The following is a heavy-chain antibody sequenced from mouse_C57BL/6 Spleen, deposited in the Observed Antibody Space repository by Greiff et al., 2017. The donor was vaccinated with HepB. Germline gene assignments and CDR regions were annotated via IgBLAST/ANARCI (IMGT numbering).Heavy chain of an antibody. CDR2: IHPNSGST. J-gene: IGHJ1*03. D-gene: IGHD1-1*01. Sequence: QVQLQQPGAELVKPGASVKLSCKASGYTFTSYWMHWVKQRPGQGLEWIGMIHPNSGSTNYNEKFKSKATLTVDKSSSTAYMQLSSLTSEDSAVYYCARYYGSSLHWYFDVWGTVTTVTVSS. CDR3: ARYYGSSLHWYFDV. V-gene: IGHV1-64*01. CDR1: GYTFTSYW.